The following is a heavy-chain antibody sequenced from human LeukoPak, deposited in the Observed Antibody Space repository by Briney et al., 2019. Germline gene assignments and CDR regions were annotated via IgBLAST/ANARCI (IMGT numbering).Heavy chain of an antibody. J-gene: IGHJ4*02. CDR1: GFNFNRYS. V-gene: IGHV3-21*01. Sequence: GGSLSLSCSASGFNFNRYSMHAVRQAPGKALEWVSFISSSSSYIYYADSVKGRFTISRDNGKNSLYLQMNSLRAEDTAVYSWARDVYSGSIDFWGQGTVVTVSS. D-gene: IGHD6-13*01. CDR3: ARDVYSGSIDF. CDR2: ISSSSSYI.